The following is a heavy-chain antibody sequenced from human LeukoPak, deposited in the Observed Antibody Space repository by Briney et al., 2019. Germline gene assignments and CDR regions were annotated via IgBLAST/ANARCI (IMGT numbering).Heavy chain of an antibody. V-gene: IGHV4-59*01. D-gene: IGHD4-17*01. Sequence: PSETLSLTCTVSGGFISSYYWSWIRQPPGKGLEWIGYIYYSGSTNYNPSLKSRVTISVDTSKNQFSLKLSSVTAADTAVYYCARGLYGDYVDYWGQGTLVTVSS. CDR2: IYYSGST. J-gene: IGHJ4*02. CDR3: ARGLYGDYVDY. CDR1: GGFISSYY.